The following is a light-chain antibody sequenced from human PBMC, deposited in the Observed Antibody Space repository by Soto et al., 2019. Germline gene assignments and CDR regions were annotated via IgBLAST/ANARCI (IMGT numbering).Light chain of an antibody. CDR1: QRVSSY. J-gene: IGKJ1*01. V-gene: IGKV3-11*01. Sequence: EIVLTQSPATLSLSPGDRATLSCRASQRVSSYLAWYQQKPGLAPRLLIFDASNRATGIPARFSGSRSGTDFTLTIGSLEPEDFAVYYCQQRTNWPSFGPGTKVDIK. CDR3: QQRTNWPS. CDR2: DAS.